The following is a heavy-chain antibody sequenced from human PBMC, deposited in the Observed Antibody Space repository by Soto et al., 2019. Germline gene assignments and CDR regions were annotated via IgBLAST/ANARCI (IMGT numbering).Heavy chain of an antibody. J-gene: IGHJ4*02. CDR2: ISYDGSNK. Sequence: QVQLVESGGGVVQPGRSLRLSCAASGFTFSSYGMHWVRQAPGKGLEWVAVISYDGSNKYYADSVKGRFTISRDNSKNTVYLQMNSLRAEDTAVYYCAKDEGGRTVFGVSFDYWGQGTLVTVSS. CDR1: GFTFSSYG. CDR3: AKDEGGRTVFGVSFDY. D-gene: IGHD4-17*01. V-gene: IGHV3-30*18.